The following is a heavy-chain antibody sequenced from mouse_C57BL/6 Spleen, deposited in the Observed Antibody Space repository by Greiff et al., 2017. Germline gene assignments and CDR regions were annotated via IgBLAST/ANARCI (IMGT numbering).Heavy chain of an antibody. CDR1: GFTFSSYG. V-gene: IGHV5-6*01. Sequence: DVHLVESGGDLVKPGGSLKLSCAASGFTFSSYGMSWVRQTPDKRLEWVATISSGGSYTYYPDSVKGRFTISRDNAKNTLYLQMSSLKSEDTAMYYCARHGSNYSFAYWGQGTLVTVSA. J-gene: IGHJ3*01. CDR2: ISSGGSYT. CDR3: ARHGSNYSFAY. D-gene: IGHD2-5*01.